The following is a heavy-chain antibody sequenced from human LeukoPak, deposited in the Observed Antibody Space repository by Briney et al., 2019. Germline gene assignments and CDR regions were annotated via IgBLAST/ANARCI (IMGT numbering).Heavy chain of an antibody. Sequence: SETLSLTCTVSGGSISSSSYYWGWIRQPPGKGLERIGSIYYSGSTYYKPSLKSRVTISVDTSKNQFSLKLSSVTAADTAVYYCARLVFGIYWYFDLWGRGTLVTVSS. CDR3: ARLVFGIYWYFDL. J-gene: IGHJ2*01. V-gene: IGHV4-39*01. CDR1: GGSISSSSYY. CDR2: IYYSGST. D-gene: IGHD3-10*01.